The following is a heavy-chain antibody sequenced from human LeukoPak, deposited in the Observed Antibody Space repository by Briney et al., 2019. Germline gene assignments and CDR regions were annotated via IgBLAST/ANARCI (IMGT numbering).Heavy chain of an antibody. CDR1: GASISSYY. CDR2: IYYSGSP. CDR3: ARLMYYSDSGSYGMDV. V-gene: IGHV4-59*08. Sequence: PSETLSLTCTVSGASISSYYWGWIRQAPGKGLDWIVYIYYSGSPNYTPSLKSRVTISEDTSKNQFSLRLSSVTAADTAVYYCARLMYYSDSGSYGMDVWGQGTTVTVSS. D-gene: IGHD3-10*01. J-gene: IGHJ6*02.